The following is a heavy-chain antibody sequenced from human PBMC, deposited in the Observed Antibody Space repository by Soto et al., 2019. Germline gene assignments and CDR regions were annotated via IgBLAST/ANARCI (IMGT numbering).Heavy chain of an antibody. V-gene: IGHV3-30*18. D-gene: IGHD3-22*01. CDR1: GFTFSSYG. Sequence: PGGSLRLSCAASGFTFSSYGMHWVRQAPGKGLEWVAVISYDGSNKYYADSVKGRFTISRDNSKNTLYLQMNSLRAEDTAVYYCANGASYYDTFDYYYYGMDVWGQGTTVTVSS. CDR3: ANGASYYDTFDYYYYGMDV. J-gene: IGHJ6*02. CDR2: ISYDGSNK.